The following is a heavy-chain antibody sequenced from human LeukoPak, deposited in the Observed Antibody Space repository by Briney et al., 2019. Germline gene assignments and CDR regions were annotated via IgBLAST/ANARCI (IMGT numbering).Heavy chain of an antibody. J-gene: IGHJ6*03. CDR1: GYTFTSYY. D-gene: IGHD3-3*01. CDR2: INPSGGST. CDR3: ARVGVPVNYDFWSGYYWGYYYYYMDV. Sequence: GASVKVSCKASGYTFTSYYMHWVRQAPGQGLEWMGIINPSGGSTSYAQKFQGRVTMTRDMSTSTVYMELSSLRSEDTAVYYCARVGVPVNYDFWSGYYWGYYYYYMDVWGKGTTVTVSS. V-gene: IGHV1-46*01.